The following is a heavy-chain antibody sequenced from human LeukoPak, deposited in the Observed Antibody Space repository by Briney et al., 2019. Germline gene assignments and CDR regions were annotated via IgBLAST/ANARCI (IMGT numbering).Heavy chain of an antibody. CDR3: ATLQLWPPTATDY. CDR1: GGSISSGGYY. Sequence: KTSETLSLTCTVSGGSISSGGYYWSWIRQHPGKGLEWIGYIYYSGSTNYNPSLKSRVTISVDKSKNQFSLKLSSATAADTAVYYCATLQLWPPTATDYWGQGTLVTVSS. CDR2: IYYSGST. V-gene: IGHV4-31*09. D-gene: IGHD5-18*01. J-gene: IGHJ4*02.